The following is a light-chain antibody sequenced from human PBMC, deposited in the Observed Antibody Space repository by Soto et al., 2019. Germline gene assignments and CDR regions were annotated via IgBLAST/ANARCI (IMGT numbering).Light chain of an antibody. CDR2: AAS. CDR1: QGMSN. Sequence: IQLTQSPSSLSASVGDRVTITCRASQGMSNLAWYQQKPGAAPKLLIYAASTLHSGVPSRFSGRGSGAEFTLNISSLQPEDFATYSCQHLDNYPLTFGGGTSVEIK. J-gene: IGKJ4*01. CDR3: QHLDNYPLT. V-gene: IGKV1-9*01.